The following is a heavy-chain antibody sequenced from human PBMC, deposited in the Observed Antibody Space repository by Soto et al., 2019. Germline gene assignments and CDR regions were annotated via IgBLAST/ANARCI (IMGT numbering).Heavy chain of an antibody. CDR2: IYYSGST. J-gene: IGHJ5*02. CDR3: ARERPDGTRLDP. Sequence: QVQLQESGPGLVKPSQTLSLTCTVSGGSISSGDYYWSWIRQPPGKGLEWIGYIYYSGSTYYNPSLKSRVTIAVDTSKNQFSLKLTSVTAADTAVYYCARERPDGTRLDPWGQGTLVTVSS. CDR1: GGSISSGDYY. D-gene: IGHD2-2*01. V-gene: IGHV4-30-4*01.